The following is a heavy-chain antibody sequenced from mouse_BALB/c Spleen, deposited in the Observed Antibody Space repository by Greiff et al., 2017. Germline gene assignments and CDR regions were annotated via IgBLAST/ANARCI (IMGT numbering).Heavy chain of an antibody. CDR3: ARDRYGNYWYFDV. Sequence: EVKLMESGPGLVKPSQSLSLTCSVTGYSNTSGYYWNWIRQFPGNKLEWMGYISYDGSNNYNPSLKNRISITRDTSKNQFFLKLNSVTTEDTATYYCARDRYGNYWYFDVWGAGTTVTVSS. CDR2: ISYDGSN. J-gene: IGHJ1*01. V-gene: IGHV3-6*02. CDR1: GYSNTSGYY. D-gene: IGHD2-1*01.